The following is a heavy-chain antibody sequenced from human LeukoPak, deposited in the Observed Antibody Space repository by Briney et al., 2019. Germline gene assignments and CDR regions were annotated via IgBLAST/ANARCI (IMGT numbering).Heavy chain of an antibody. Sequence: SETLSLTCTVSGGSISSYYWSWIRQPAGKGLEWIGRIYTSGSTNYNPSLKSRVTISVDTSKNQFSLKLSSVTAADTAVYSCARGRYGDYERYFDYWGQGTLVTVSS. CDR1: GGSISSYY. J-gene: IGHJ4*02. CDR2: IYTSGST. D-gene: IGHD4-17*01. V-gene: IGHV4-4*07. CDR3: ARGRYGDYERYFDY.